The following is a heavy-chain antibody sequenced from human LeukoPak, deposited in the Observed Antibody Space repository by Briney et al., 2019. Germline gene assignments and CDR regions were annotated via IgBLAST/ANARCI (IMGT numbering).Heavy chain of an antibody. CDR1: GFTFSSYS. J-gene: IGHJ6*02. Sequence: PGGSLRLSCAASGFTFSSYSMNCVRQAPGKGLEWVSSISSSSSYIYYADSVKGRFTISRDNAKNSLYLQMNSLRAEDTAVYYCARDPEDSLIVYYYYGMDVWGQGTTVTVSS. CDR3: ARDPEDSLIVYYYYGMDV. V-gene: IGHV3-21*01. D-gene: IGHD2-15*01. CDR2: ISSSSSYI.